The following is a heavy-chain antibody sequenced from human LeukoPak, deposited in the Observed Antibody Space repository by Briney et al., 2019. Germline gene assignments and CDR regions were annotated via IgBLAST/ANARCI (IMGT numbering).Heavy chain of an antibody. J-gene: IGHJ4*02. V-gene: IGHV3-30-3*01. D-gene: IGHD3-10*01. CDR2: ISYDGSNK. CDR3: ASLLLWFGELPNPSFDY. Sequence: PGRSLRLSCAASGFTLRTYAMHWVRQAPGKGLEWVAVISYDGSNKYYADSVKGRFTISRDNSENTLYLQMNSLRAEDTAVYYCASLLLWFGELPNPSFDYWGQGTLVTVSS. CDR1: GFTLRTYA.